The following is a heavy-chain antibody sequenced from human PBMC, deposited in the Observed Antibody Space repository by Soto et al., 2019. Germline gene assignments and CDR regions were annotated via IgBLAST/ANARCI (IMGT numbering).Heavy chain of an antibody. V-gene: IGHV4-31*03. J-gene: IGHJ6*02. Sequence: PSETLSLTCTVPGGSISSGGYYWSWIRQHPGKGLEWIGYIYYSGSTYYNPSLKSRVTISVDTSKNQFSLKLSSVTAADTAVYYCARKRGYSYGYGMDVWGQGTTVTVSS. D-gene: IGHD5-18*01. CDR3: ARKRGYSYGYGMDV. CDR1: GGSISSGGYY. CDR2: IYYSGST.